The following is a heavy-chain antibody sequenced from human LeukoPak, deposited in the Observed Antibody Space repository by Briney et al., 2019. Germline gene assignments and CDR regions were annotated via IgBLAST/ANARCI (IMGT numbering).Heavy chain of an antibody. CDR1: GYTFTSYY. D-gene: IGHD1-26*01. V-gene: IGHV1-46*01. J-gene: IGHJ5*02. CDR2: INPSGGST. CDR3: ARDRIARLGGSYRYNCFDP. Sequence: ASVKVSCKASGYTFTSYYMHWVRQAPGQGLEWMGIINPSGGSTSYAQKFQGRVTMTRDTSTGTAYMELRNLTSDDTALYYCARDRIARLGGSYRYNCFDPWGQGTLVTVSS.